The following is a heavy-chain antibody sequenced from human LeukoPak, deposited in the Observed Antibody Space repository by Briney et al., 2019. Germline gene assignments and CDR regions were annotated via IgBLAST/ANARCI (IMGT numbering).Heavy chain of an antibody. J-gene: IGHJ4*02. CDR1: GGSISSYY. V-gene: IGHV4-59*01. Sequence: TETLSLTCSVSGGSISSYYWSWIRQPPGKGLEWVGYISYSGNTNYNPSLKSRVTISVDTSKNQFSLKLSSVTAADTAVYYCATRSTGVAATFDCWGQGALVTVSS. CDR3: ATRSTGVAATFDC. D-gene: IGHD2-15*01. CDR2: ISYSGNT.